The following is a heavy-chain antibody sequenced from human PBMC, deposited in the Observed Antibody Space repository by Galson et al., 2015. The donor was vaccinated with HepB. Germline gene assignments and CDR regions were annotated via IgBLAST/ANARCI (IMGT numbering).Heavy chain of an antibody. CDR3: AREGRWTYYYGSGRGNWFDP. Sequence: SETLSLTCAVYGGSFSGYYWSWIRQPPGKGLEWTGEINHSGSTNYNPSLKSRVTISVDTSKNQFSLKLSSVTAADTAVYYCAREGRWTYYYGSGRGNWFDPWGQGTLVTVSS. D-gene: IGHD3-10*01. J-gene: IGHJ5*02. CDR2: INHSGST. CDR1: GGSFSGYY. V-gene: IGHV4-34*01.